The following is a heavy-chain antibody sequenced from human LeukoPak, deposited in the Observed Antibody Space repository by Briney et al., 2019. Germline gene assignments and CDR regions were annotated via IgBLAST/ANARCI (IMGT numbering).Heavy chain of an antibody. Sequence: ASVKVSCKASGYTFTSYGISWVRQAPGQGLEWMGWISAYNGNTDYAQKLQGRVTMTTDTSTSTAYMELRSLRSDDTAVYYCATQAVSKGSYYEGRIFDYWGQGTLVTVSS. CDR3: ATQAVSKGSYYEGRIFDY. V-gene: IGHV1-18*01. D-gene: IGHD1-26*01. CDR2: ISAYNGNT. CDR1: GYTFTSYG. J-gene: IGHJ4*02.